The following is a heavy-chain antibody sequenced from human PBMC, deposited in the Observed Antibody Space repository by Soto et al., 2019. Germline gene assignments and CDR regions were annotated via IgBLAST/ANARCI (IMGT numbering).Heavy chain of an antibody. J-gene: IGHJ6*02. CDR1: GFTFSSYG. V-gene: IGHV3-33*01. D-gene: IGHD6-13*01. CDR2: IWYDGSNK. Sequence: GGSLRLSCAASGFTFSSYGMHWVRQAPGKGLEWVAVIWYDGSNKYYADSVKGRFTISRDNSKNTLYLQMNSLRAEDTAVYYCARDSAAAVIYYYYGMDVWGQGTTVTVSS. CDR3: ARDSAAAVIYYYYGMDV.